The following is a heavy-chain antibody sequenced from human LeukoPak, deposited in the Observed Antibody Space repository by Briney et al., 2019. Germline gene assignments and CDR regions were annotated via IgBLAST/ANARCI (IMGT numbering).Heavy chain of an antibody. CDR3: ARDSTSGYSFAC. CDR1: GFTFSSYP. D-gene: IGHD5-12*01. CDR2: ILGNGYAS. J-gene: IGHJ4*02. V-gene: IGHV3-64*02. Sequence: GGSLRLSCVASGFTFSSYPMHWVRQAPDKGLEYLSAILGNGYASFHADSVKGRFTISRDNSKNTLYLQMGNLRADDMAVYYCARDSTSGYSFACGGEGTLVTVSS.